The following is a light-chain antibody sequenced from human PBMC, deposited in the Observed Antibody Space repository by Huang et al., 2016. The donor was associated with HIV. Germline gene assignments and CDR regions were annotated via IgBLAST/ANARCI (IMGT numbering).Light chain of an antibody. Sequence: EIEMTQSPATLSVSPGERATLSCRASHSVDSDLAWYQQKPGQAPRLLIYDASTRATGISAKVNGTGSGTEFSLSITNLQSEDFAVYYCQQYCDWPPLTFGGGTKVEI. J-gene: IGKJ4*01. CDR1: HSVDSD. CDR3: QQYCDWPPLT. CDR2: DAS. V-gene: IGKV3-15*01.